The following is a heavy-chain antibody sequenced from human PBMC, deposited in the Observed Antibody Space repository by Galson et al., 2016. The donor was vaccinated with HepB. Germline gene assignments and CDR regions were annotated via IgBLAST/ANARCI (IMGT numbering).Heavy chain of an antibody. CDR2: MWHDGSKT. D-gene: IGHD3-16*01. V-gene: IGHV3-30*02. Sequence: SLRLSCAASGFTFSNYNMNWVRRAPGKGLEWVAFMWHDGSKTYYPDSLRGRFTISRDNSKNTLYLQMNSLRPEDTAVYYCAKAGYHGADAYYYYFDYWGQGTLVTVSS. J-gene: IGHJ4*02. CDR1: GFTFSNYN. CDR3: AKAGYHGADAYYYYFDY.